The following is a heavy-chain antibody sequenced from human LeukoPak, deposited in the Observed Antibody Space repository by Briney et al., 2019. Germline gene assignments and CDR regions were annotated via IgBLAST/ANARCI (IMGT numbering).Heavy chain of an antibody. V-gene: IGHV3-48*01. CDR1: GFTFSSYS. Sequence: GGSLRLSCAVSGFTFSSYSMNWVRQAPGKGLGWVSYISSSSSTIYYADSVKGRFTISRDKAKTSLYLQMNSLRAEDTAVYYCARDVGEWFGELFCDYWGQGTLVTVSS. CDR3: ARDVGEWFGELFCDY. J-gene: IGHJ4*02. D-gene: IGHD3-10*01. CDR2: ISSSSSTI.